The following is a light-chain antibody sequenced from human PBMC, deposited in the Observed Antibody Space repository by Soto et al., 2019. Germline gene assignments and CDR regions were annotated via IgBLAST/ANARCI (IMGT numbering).Light chain of an antibody. V-gene: IGKV3-15*01. CDR3: EQDNNLSPLP. Sequence: EIVMTQSPATLSASQGERATLSCRASQSVSSNLAWYQQKPGQAPRLLIYGASTRATGIPARFSGRGAGTEFTLTISSPQSEDFAFYYGEQDNNLSPLPVGRGTRLEIK. CDR2: GAS. CDR1: QSVSSN. J-gene: IGKJ5*01.